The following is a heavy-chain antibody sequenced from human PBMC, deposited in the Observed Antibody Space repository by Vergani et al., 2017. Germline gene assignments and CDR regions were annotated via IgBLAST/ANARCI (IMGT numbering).Heavy chain of an antibody. CDR1: GYTFTSYG. D-gene: IGHD4-17*01. CDR3: ATDAIGDLNRVYYFDY. Sequence: QVQLVQSGAEVKKPGASVKVSCKASGYTFTSYGISWVRQAPGQGLEWMGWIKPNSGGTNYAQKFQGRVTMTEDTSTDPAYIELNSLRSEATAVYYCATDAIGDLNRVYYFDYWGQGTLVTVSS. J-gene: IGHJ4*02. V-gene: IGHV1-18*04. CDR2: IKPNSGGT.